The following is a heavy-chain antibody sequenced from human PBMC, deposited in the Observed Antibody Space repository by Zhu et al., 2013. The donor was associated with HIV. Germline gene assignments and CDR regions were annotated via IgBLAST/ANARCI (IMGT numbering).Heavy chain of an antibody. V-gene: IGHV1-69*01. D-gene: IGHD2-2*01. J-gene: IGHJ6*02. CDR3: AAEVGYCSTTNCLYYYYGMDV. CDR1: GGTFTDHA. CDR2: IIPMFGIG. Sequence: QLVQSGAEVKKPGSSVRVSCRTSGGTFTDHAINWVRQAPGQGLEWMGWIIPMFGIGIYAQKFNGRVSITADESTNTVYMTLNSLRFEDTAVYYCAAEVGYCSTTNCLYYYYGMDVWGQGTTVTVSS.